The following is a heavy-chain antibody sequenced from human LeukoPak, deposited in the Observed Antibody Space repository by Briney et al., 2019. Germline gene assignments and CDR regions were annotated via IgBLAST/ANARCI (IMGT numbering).Heavy chain of an antibody. CDR1: GYSFTSYW. CDR3: ARYVYGDNYFDY. D-gene: IGHD4-17*01. V-gene: IGHV5-51*01. Sequence: GESLQISCQGSGYSFTSYWIGWVRQLPGKGLEWMGIIYPGDSDTRYSPSFHGQVTISADKSIRTANLQWSSLKASDTAMYYCARYVYGDNYFDYWGQGTLVTVSS. CDR2: IYPGDSDT. J-gene: IGHJ4*02.